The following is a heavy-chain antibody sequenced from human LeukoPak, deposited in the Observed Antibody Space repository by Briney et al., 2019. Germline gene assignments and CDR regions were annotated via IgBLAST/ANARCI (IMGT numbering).Heavy chain of an antibody. D-gene: IGHD2-2*02. Sequence: PVGSLRLSCAASAFTFSSYGMHWVRQAPGKGLEWVAFIRYDGSNKYYADSVKCRFTISRDNSKNTLYLQMNSLRAEDTAVYYCAKDLGYCSITSCYTPFYYWGQGTLVTVSS. CDR2: IRYDGSNK. J-gene: IGHJ4*02. CDR3: AKDLGYCSITSCYTPFYY. V-gene: IGHV3-30*02. CDR1: AFTFSSYG.